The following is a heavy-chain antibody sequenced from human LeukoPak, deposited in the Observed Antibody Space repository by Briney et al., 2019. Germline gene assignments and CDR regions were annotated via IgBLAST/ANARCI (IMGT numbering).Heavy chain of an antibody. D-gene: IGHD3-16*01. J-gene: IGHJ5*02. V-gene: IGHV4-38-2*02. CDR2: ISHSGTT. CDR1: GYSITSGFS. CDR3: AREGAVPGIDP. Sequence: SETLSLTCAVSGYSITSGFSWGWIRQPPGKGLEWIGTISHSGTTDYKSTLESRLTISMDTSKNLFSLRLTSVTAADTAVYYCAREGAVPGIDPWGQGTLVTVCS.